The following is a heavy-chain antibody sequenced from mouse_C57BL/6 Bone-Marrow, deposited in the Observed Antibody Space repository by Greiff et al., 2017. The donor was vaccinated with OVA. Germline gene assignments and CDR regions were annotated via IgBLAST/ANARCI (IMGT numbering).Heavy chain of an antibody. D-gene: IGHD5-5*01. CDR3: TPTTGYFDV. CDR1: GYTFTDYE. Sequence: VQVVESGAELVRPGASVTLSCKASGYTFTDYEMHWVKQTPVHGLEWIGAIDPETGGTAYNQKFKGKAILTADESSSTAYMELRSLTSEDSAVYYCTPTTGYFDVWGTGTTVTVSS. CDR2: IDPETGGT. J-gene: IGHJ1*03. V-gene: IGHV1-15*01.